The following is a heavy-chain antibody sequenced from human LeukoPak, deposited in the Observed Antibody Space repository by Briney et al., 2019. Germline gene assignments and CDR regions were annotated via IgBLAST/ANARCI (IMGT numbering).Heavy chain of an antibody. V-gene: IGHV3-48*02. J-gene: IGHJ4*02. D-gene: IGHD7-27*01. CDR1: GFIFSPYA. CDR3: ARDRNWGFDF. CDR2: ISSTYNI. Sequence: GGSLRLSCAASGFIFSPYAMNWVRQAPGRGLEWVSYISSTYNIYYSDSVRGRFTISRDNAKNSVYLQMNSLRDEDTAVYYCARDRNWGFDFWGQGTLVAVSS.